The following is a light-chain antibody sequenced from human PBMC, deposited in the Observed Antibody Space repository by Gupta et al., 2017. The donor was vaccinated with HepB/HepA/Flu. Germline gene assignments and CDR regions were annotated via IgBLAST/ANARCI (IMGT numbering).Light chain of an antibody. V-gene: IGLV10-54*04. CDR2: NKN. CDR1: SNNVGNQG. Sequence: QAALTQPPSASKGLGQTATLTCTGNSNNVGNQGSVWLQQHQGHPPKLLSYNKNNRPSGISEGFSAARSGNTASRTIIGLQPEDEADYYGSAWDRGLSAEVFGGGTKLTVL. J-gene: IGLJ2*01. CDR3: SAWDRGLSAEV.